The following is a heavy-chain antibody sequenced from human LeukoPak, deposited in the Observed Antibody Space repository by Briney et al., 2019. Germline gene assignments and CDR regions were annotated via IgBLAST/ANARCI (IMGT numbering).Heavy chain of an antibody. D-gene: IGHD1-1*01. V-gene: IGHV3-64*01. CDR1: GFTFSNYA. CDR3: ARDYRGSTTGTAFDY. CDR2: ISSNGGST. J-gene: IGHJ4*02. Sequence: GGSLRLSCAASGFTFSNYAMHWVRQAPGKGLEYVSAISSNGGSTCYANSVKGSFTIYRYNSKNTLYLQMGSLRAEDMAVYYCARDYRGSTTGTAFDYWGQGTLVTVSS.